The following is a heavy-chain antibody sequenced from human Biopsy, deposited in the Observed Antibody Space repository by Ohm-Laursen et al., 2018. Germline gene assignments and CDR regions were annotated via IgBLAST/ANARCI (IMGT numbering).Heavy chain of an antibody. CDR1: GFTFSTYG. Sequence: SLRLSCAASGFTFSTYGMNWVRQAPGKGLEWVSHISRSSSTIYYADSVKGRFTISRDNAKNSLYLQMNSLRAEDTAVYYCARNLGETPGYQDYWGQGTLVTVSS. CDR3: ARNLGETPGYQDY. D-gene: IGHD2-2*01. CDR2: ISRSSSTI. J-gene: IGHJ4*02. V-gene: IGHV3-48*01.